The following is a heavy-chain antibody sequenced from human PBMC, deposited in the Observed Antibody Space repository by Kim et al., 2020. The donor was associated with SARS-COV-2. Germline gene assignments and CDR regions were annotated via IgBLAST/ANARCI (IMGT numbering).Heavy chain of an antibody. V-gene: IGHV4-39*01. Sequence: SETLSLTCTVSGGSITSSSYYWAWIRQPPGKGLECIGNIYYSGSAYYNPSLKSRVTISVDTSKNQFSLKLTSVTAADTAVYYCARHVRNWYFDLWVRGTRVTVSS. J-gene: IGHJ2*01. CDR2: IYYSGSA. CDR1: GGSITSSSYY. CDR3: ARHVRNWYFDL.